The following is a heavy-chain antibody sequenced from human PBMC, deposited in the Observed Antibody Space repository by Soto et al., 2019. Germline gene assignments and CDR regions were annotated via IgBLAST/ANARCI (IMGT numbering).Heavy chain of an antibody. CDR1: GGSISSYY. J-gene: IGHJ6*04. Sequence: SETLSLTCTVSGGSISSYYWSWIRQPPGKGLEWIGYIYYSGSTNYNPSLKSRVTISVDTSKNQFSLKLSSVTAADTGVYYCARVVPLLWIGELLYYYYGMDVGGKGTTVTVSS. CDR2: IYYSGST. CDR3: ARVVPLLWIGELLYYYYGMDV. D-gene: IGHD3-10*01. V-gene: IGHV4-59*01.